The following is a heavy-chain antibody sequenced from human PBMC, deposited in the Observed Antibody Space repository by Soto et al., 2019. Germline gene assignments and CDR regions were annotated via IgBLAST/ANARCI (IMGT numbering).Heavy chain of an antibody. CDR2: ISGSGGST. J-gene: IGHJ4*02. CDR3: ARRSSGWYFDY. CDR1: GFTFSSYA. V-gene: IGHV3-23*01. D-gene: IGHD6-19*01. Sequence: EVLLLESGGGLVQPGGSLRLSFAASGFTFSSYAMNWVRQAPGKGLEWVSVISGSGGSTYYADSVKGRFTIFRDNSKNTLYLQMNSLRAEDTAVYYCARRSSGWYFDYWGQGTLVTVSS.